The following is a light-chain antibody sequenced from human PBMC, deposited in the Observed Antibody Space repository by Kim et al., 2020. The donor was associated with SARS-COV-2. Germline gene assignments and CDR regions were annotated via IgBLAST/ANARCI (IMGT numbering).Light chain of an antibody. Sequence: SPGERATLSGRASQSVSSNLAWYQQKPGQAPRLLIYGASTRATGIPARFSGGGSGTEFTLTISSLQSEDFAVYYCQQYNNWPPSYTFGQGTKLEI. J-gene: IGKJ2*01. CDR1: QSVSSN. CDR3: QQYNNWPPSYT. V-gene: IGKV3-15*01. CDR2: GAS.